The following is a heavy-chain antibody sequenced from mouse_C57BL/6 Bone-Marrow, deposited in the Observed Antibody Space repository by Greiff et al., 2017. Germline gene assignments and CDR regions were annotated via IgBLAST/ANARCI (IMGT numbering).Heavy chain of an antibody. CDR3: ARNTVVATDWYVDV. D-gene: IGHD1-1*01. J-gene: IGHJ1*03. Sequence: EVKLMESGGGLVQPGGSLKLSCAASGFTFSDYGMAWVRQAPRKGPEWVAFISNLPYSIYYADTVTGRFTISRENAKNTLYLEMSSLRSEDTAMYYCARNTVVATDWYVDVWGTGTTVTVSS. CDR1: GFTFSDYG. CDR2: ISNLPYSI. V-gene: IGHV5-15*01.